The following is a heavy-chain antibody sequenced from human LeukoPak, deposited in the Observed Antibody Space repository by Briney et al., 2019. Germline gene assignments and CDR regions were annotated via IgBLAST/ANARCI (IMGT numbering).Heavy chain of an antibody. CDR2: VHHSGIT. J-gene: IGHJ3*01. D-gene: IGHD3-22*01. CDR3: ARNPPNYYDSSGRMGAFDV. V-gene: IGHV4-39*01. Sequence: SETLSLTCVVSGGFISSGGYYWGWIRHPPEKGLEWIGSVHHSGITYYNTSLKSRVTISVDRSKNQFSLELTSVTAADTAVYYCARNPPNYYDSSGRMGAFDVWGQGTMVTVSS. CDR1: GGFISSGGYY.